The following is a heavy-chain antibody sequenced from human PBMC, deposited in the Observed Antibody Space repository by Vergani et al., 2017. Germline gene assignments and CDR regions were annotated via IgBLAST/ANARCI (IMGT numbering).Heavy chain of an antibody. J-gene: IGHJ6*02. CDR3: AREKNGPYGMDV. Sequence: EVQLVESGGGLVQPGRSLRLSCAASGFTFDDYAMHWVRQAPGKGLEWVSGISWNSGSIGYADSVKGRFTISRDNAKNTLYLQMNSLRAEDTAVYYCAREKNGPYGMDVWGQGTTVTVSS. CDR2: ISWNSGSI. D-gene: IGHD2-8*01. V-gene: IGHV3-9*01. CDR1: GFTFDDYA.